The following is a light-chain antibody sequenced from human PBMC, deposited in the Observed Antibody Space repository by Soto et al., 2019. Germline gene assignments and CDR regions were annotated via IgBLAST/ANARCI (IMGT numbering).Light chain of an antibody. Sequence: EIVLTQSPATLSVSPGERATLSCRGSQTVSSNLAWYQQKPGQAPRLLIYGASTRATGIPARFSGSGSGTEFTLTISSLQSEVFAVYYCQQYNNWPLAFGQGTKVEIK. J-gene: IGKJ1*01. CDR2: GAS. V-gene: IGKV3-15*01. CDR1: QTVSSN. CDR3: QQYNNWPLA.